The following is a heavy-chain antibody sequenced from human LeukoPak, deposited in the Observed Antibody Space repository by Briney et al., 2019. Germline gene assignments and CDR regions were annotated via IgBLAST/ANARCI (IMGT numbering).Heavy chain of an antibody. J-gene: IGHJ4*02. CDR2: ISVSGSST. Sequence: GGSLRLSCAASGFNFSTYGMSWVRQAPGKGLEWVSSISVSGSSTYYVDSVKGRFTISRDNTKNSLFLQMNSLRVEDTAVYYCARNRASNDYWGQGTLVTVSS. V-gene: IGHV3-21*01. CDR3: ARNRASNDY. CDR1: GFNFSTYG. D-gene: IGHD1-14*01.